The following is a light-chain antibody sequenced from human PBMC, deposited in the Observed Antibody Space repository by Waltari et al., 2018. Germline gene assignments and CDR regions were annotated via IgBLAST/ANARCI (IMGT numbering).Light chain of an antibody. J-gene: IGKJ5*01. CDR1: QGISNS. CDR3: QQYYSTPPTT. CDR2: AAS. Sequence: DIQMTQSPSSLSASVGDRVTITCRASQGISNSLAWYQQKPGKAPKLLLYAASRLESGVPSRCSGSGSGTDYTLTISSLQPEDFATYYCQQYYSTPPTTFGQGTRLEIK. V-gene: IGKV1-NL1*01.